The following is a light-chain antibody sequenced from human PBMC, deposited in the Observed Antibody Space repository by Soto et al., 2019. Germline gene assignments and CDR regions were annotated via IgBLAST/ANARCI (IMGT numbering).Light chain of an antibody. Sequence: EFVLTQSPATLSLSPGERATLSCRASQSISFHLAWYQQRPGQAPRLLIYDASNRASGIPARFSGSGSGTDFTLTISSLQSEDFAVYYCQHRTNWPSLTFGGGTKVE. CDR2: DAS. V-gene: IGKV3-11*01. CDR1: QSISFH. J-gene: IGKJ4*01. CDR3: QHRTNWPSLT.